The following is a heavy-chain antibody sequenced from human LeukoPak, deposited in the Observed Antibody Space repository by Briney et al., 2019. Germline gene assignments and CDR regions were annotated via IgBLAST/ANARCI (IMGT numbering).Heavy chain of an antibody. CDR1: GYSFTTYW. Sequence: GESLKISCKASGYSFTTYWIAWVRQMPGGGLEWMGIIYPDDSGTRDSPAFQGQVTISVDKSINTAYLRWSSLKASDTAMYYCARGTGALGTYWQDGFDIWGQGTMVTVSS. D-gene: IGHD1-26*01. V-gene: IGHV5-51*01. CDR3: ARGTGALGTYWQDGFDI. CDR2: IYPDDSGT. J-gene: IGHJ3*02.